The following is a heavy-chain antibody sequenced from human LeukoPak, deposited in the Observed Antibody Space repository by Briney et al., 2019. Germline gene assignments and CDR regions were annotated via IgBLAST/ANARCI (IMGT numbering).Heavy chain of an antibody. CDR2: INHSGST. V-gene: IGHV4-34*01. Sequence: SETLSLTCGVYGGSFSGHYWSWIRQPPGKVLEWIGEINHSGSTNYNPSLKSRVTISVDTSNSQFSLKMSSVTAADTAVYYCVREPTSPAAALGPQFRRGDYFDSWGQGTLVSVSS. CDR1: GGSFSGHY. CDR3: VREPTSPAAALGPQFRRGDYFDS. J-gene: IGHJ4*02. D-gene: IGHD2-2*01.